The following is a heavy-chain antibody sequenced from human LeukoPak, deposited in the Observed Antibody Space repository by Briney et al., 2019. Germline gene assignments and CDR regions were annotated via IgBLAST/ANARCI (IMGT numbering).Heavy chain of an antibody. D-gene: IGHD3-3*01. CDR3: AKTLEWLPPFYYYYMDV. V-gene: IGHV3-23*01. J-gene: IGHJ6*03. Sequence: GGSLRLSCAASGFTFSTYGMSWVRQAPGKGLEWVSAISGSGGSTSYADSVKGRFTISRDNSKNTLYLQMNSLRAGDTAVYYCAKTLEWLPPFYYYYMDVWGKGTTVTVSS. CDR1: GFTFSTYG. CDR2: ISGSGGST.